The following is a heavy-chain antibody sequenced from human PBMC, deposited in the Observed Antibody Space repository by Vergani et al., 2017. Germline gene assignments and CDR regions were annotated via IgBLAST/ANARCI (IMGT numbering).Heavy chain of an antibody. CDR1: GFTFSSYA. Sequence: EVQLVESGGGLVQPGGSLRLSCAASGFTFSSYAMSWVRQAPGKGLEWVAAISGSGGSTYYADSVTDRFTISRDNSKNTLYLQMNSRRAEDTAVYYCATVRGWSRNDGYFDLWGRGTLVTVSS. D-gene: IGHD1-1*01. CDR2: ISGSGGST. V-gene: IGHV3-23*04. J-gene: IGHJ2*01. CDR3: ATVRGWSRNDGYFDL.